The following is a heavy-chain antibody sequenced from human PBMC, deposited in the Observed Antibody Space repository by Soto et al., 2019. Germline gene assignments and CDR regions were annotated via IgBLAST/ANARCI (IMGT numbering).Heavy chain of an antibody. Sequence: SETLSLTCTVSGGSISSSSYYWGWIRQPPGKGLEWIGSIYYSGSTYYNPSLKSRVTISVDTSKNQFSLKLSSVTAADTAVYYCARSLFNYDFWSGSGWFDPWGQGTLVTVS. CDR3: ARSLFNYDFWSGSGWFDP. D-gene: IGHD3-3*01. CDR2: IYYSGST. CDR1: GGSISSSSYY. V-gene: IGHV4-39*01. J-gene: IGHJ5*02.